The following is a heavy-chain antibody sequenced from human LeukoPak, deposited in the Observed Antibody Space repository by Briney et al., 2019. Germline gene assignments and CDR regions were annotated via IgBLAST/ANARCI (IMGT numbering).Heavy chain of an antibody. CDR3: ARALQLVRTNWFDP. CDR1: GGSFSGYY. D-gene: IGHD6-6*01. J-gene: IGHJ5*02. Sequence: PSETLSLTCAVYGGSFSGYYWSWIRQPPGKGLEWIGEINHSGSTNYNPSLKSRVTISVDTSKNQFSLKLSSVTAADTAVYYCARALQLVRTNWFDPWGQGTLVTVSS. V-gene: IGHV4-34*01. CDR2: INHSGST.